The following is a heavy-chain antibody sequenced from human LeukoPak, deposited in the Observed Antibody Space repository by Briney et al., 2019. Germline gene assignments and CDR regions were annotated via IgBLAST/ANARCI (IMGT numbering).Heavy chain of an antibody. J-gene: IGHJ4*02. V-gene: IGHV1-2*02. D-gene: IGHD2-21*02. CDR3: ARGTPYCGGDCSTYYFDY. CDR2: INPNSGGT. CDR1: GYTFTGYY. Sequence: ASVKVSCKASGYTFTGYYMHWVRQAPGQGLEWMGWINPNSGGTNYAQKFQGRVTMTRDTSISTAYMELSRLRSDDTAVHYCARGTPYCGGDCSTYYFDYWGQGTLVTVSS.